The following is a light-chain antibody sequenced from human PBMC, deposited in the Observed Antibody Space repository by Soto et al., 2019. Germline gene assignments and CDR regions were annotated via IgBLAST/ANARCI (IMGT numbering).Light chain of an antibody. CDR2: GAS. CDR1: QSVSSCY. J-gene: IGKJ1*01. Sequence: EIVLTQSPGTLSLSPGERATLSCRASQSVSSCYLAWYQQKPGQAPRLLIYGASSRATGIPDRFSGSGSGTYFTLTISRLEPEDFAVYYCQQYGSPWTFGQGTKVEIK. V-gene: IGKV3-20*01. CDR3: QQYGSPWT.